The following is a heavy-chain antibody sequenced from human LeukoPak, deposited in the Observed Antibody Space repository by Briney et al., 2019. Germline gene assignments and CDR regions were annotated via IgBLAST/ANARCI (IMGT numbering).Heavy chain of an antibody. CDR2: IRGRSDTT. J-gene: IGHJ5*02. Sequence: GGSLRLSCAASGFTFTMFSMNWLRQAPGKGLEWIAFIRGRSDTTYYADSVKGRFTISRDNAKNSLYLQMKSLRAEDTAVYYCARDISVVVPAAQSDWLDPWGQGTLVTVSS. D-gene: IGHD2-2*01. CDR3: ARDISVVVPAAQSDWLDP. V-gene: IGHV3-48*01. CDR1: GFTFTMFS.